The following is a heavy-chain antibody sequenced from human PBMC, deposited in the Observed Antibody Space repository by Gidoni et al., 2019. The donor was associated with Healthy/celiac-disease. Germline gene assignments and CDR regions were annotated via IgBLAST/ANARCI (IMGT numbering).Heavy chain of an antibody. V-gene: IGHV1-24*01. D-gene: IGHD3-10*01. CDR2: CATEDGET. Sequence: QVQLVQSGAEVKKPGASVKVSCKVSGYTLPELSMHWVGQAHGKGLEWMGGCATEDGETIYAQKFQGRVTMTEDTSTDTAYMELSSLRSEDTAVYYWATGGRLLWFGDGAFDIWGQGTMVTVSS. CDR1: GYTLPELS. CDR3: ATGGRLLWFGDGAFDI. J-gene: IGHJ3*02.